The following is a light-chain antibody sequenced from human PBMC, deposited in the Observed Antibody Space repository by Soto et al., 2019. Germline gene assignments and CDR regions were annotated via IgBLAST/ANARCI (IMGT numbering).Light chain of an antibody. J-gene: IGKJ2*01. CDR2: KAS. V-gene: IGKV1-5*03. CDR3: QQYNSYPVT. Sequence: DIQMTQSPSTLSASVGDRVTITCRASQSISSWLAWYQQNPGKAPKLLIYKASSVESGVPSRFSGSGSGTEFTLTISSLQPDDFETYYCQQYNSYPVTFGQGTKLEIK. CDR1: QSISSW.